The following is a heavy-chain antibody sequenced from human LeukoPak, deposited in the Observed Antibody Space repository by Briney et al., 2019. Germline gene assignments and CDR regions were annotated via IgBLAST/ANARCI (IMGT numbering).Heavy chain of an antibody. D-gene: IGHD5-12*01. CDR1: GGSFSGYY. CDR3: ARNVKVATPYYFDY. J-gene: IGHJ4*02. V-gene: IGHV4-34*01. Sequence: SETLSLTCAVYGGSFSGYYWSWIRQPPGKGLEWIGEINHSGSTNYNPSLKSRVTISVDTSKNQFSLKLSPVTAADTAVYYCARNVKVATPYYFDYWGQGTLVTVSS. CDR2: INHSGST.